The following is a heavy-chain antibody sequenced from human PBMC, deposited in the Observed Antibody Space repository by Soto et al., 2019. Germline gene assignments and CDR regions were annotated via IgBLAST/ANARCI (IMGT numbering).Heavy chain of an antibody. CDR3: ARDNWDYELWRGYYILNHMDV. CDR1: GFTFSSYA. Sequence: PGGSLRLSCAASGFTFSSYAMHWVRQAPGKGLEWVAVIPYDGSNKYYADSVKGRFTISRDNSKNTLYLQMNSLRVEVMAVYYCARDNWDYELWRGYYILNHMDVWGQGTTVTVSS. V-gene: IGHV3-30-3*01. CDR2: IPYDGSNK. D-gene: IGHD3-3*01. J-gene: IGHJ6*02.